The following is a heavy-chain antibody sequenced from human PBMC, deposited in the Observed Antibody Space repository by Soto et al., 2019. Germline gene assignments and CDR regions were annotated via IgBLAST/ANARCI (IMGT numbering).Heavy chain of an antibody. J-gene: IGHJ3*02. CDR3: ARWSPYYYDSSGYGDDAFDI. Sequence: QVQLVQSGAEVKKPGSSVKVSCKASGGTFSSYAISWVRQAPGQGLEWMGGIIPIFGTANYAQKFQGRVTITADESTSTAYMELSSLRSGDTAVYYCARWSPYYYDSSGYGDDAFDIWVQGTMVTVSS. D-gene: IGHD3-22*01. V-gene: IGHV1-69*01. CDR2: IIPIFGTA. CDR1: GGTFSSYA.